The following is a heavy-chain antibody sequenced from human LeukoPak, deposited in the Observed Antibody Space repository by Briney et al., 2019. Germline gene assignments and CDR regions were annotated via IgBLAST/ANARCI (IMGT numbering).Heavy chain of an antibody. V-gene: IGHV4-4*07. J-gene: IGHJ4*02. CDR3: VRVNTRYYFDS. Sequence: SETLSLTCTVTGASMNSYYWSWIRQPAGKGLEWIGRIFTTGTTNYNPSLKSRVNVSIDTSKKQFSLKLISVTAADTAVYYCVRVNTRYYFDSWGQGTLVTVPS. CDR2: IFTTGTT. CDR1: GASMNSYY. D-gene: IGHD3-9*01.